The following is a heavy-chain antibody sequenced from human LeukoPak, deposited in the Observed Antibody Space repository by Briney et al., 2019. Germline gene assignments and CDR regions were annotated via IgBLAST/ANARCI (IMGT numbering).Heavy chain of an antibody. V-gene: IGHV1-8*01. CDR3: ARGGSSGWYKSAFDI. D-gene: IGHD6-19*01. CDR1: GYTFTSYD. CDR2: INPNSGNT. J-gene: IGHJ3*02. Sequence: GASVKVSCKASGYTFTSYDINWVRQATGQGLERIGWINPNSGNTGYAQKFQGRVTMTRNTSISTAYMELSSLRSEDTAVYYCARGGSSGWYKSAFDIWGQGTMVTVSS.